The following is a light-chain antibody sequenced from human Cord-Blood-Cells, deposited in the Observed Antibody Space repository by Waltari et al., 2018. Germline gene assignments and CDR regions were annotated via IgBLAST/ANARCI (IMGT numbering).Light chain of an antibody. CDR2: GAA. J-gene: IGKJ1*01. V-gene: IGKV3-15*01. CDR1: HSVSSN. Sequence: EIVMTQSPATLSMSPGKRDTLSCSASHSVSSNLACYQQKTGQAPRLLIYGAATRRTCMPARFSGSGSGTEFTLTISSLQSEDVAVYYCQQYNNWPPWTFGQGTKVEIK. CDR3: QQYNNWPPWT.